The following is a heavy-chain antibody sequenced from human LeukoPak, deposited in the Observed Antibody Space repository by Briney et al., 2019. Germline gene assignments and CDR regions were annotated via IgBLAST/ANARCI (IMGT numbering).Heavy chain of an antibody. Sequence: PSETLSLTCTVSGGSISSYYWSWIRQPAGKGLEWIGRIYTSGSTNYNPSLKSRVTMSVDTSKNQFSLKLSSVTAADTAVYYCAGDAGSVTKELGYYYYYMDVWGKGTTVTVSS. J-gene: IGHJ6*03. CDR1: GGSISSYY. CDR3: AGDAGSVTKELGYYYYYMDV. D-gene: IGHD4-11*01. V-gene: IGHV4-4*07. CDR2: IYTSGST.